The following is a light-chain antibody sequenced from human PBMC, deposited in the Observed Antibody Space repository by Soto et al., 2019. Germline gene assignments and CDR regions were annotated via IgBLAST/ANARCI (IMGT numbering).Light chain of an antibody. Sequence: SALAQPASVSGSTGQSITISYTGPSCDVGRYNYVAWYQQHPCKAPKVLIFEVSNRPSGVSSRFSGSKSGNTASLNISGLQAEDEADYYCSSYATSSTLVFGNGTKVTVL. V-gene: IGLV2-14*01. CDR3: SSYATSSTLV. CDR2: EVS. CDR1: SCDVGRYNY. J-gene: IGLJ1*01.